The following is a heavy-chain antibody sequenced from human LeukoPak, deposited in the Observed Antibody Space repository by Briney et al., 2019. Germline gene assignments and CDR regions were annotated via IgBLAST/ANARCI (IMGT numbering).Heavy chain of an antibody. CDR3: ARGGWRLDY. V-gene: IGHV4-59*01. D-gene: IGHD2-15*01. J-gene: IGHJ4*02. CDR1: GGSISSYY. Sequence: PSETLSLTCTVSGGSISSYYWSWIRQPPGKGLEWIGYIYYTGTTHYNPSLKSRVTISVDTSKNQFSLKLSSVTAADTAVYYCARGGWRLDYWGQGTLVTVSS. CDR2: IYYTGTT.